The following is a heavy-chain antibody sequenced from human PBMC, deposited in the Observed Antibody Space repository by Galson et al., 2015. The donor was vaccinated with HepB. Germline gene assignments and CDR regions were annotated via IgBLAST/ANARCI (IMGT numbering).Heavy chain of an antibody. J-gene: IGHJ6*03. Sequence: SLRLSCAASGFTFSNAWMNWVRQAPGKGLEWVGRIKSKTDGGTTDYAAPVKGRFTISRDDSKNTLYLQMNSQKTEDTAVYYCTTDHPQEPYYYYYMDVWGKGTTVTVSS. D-gene: IGHD1-26*01. CDR2: IKSKTDGGTT. CDR1: GFTFSNAW. CDR3: TTDHPQEPYYYYYMDV. V-gene: IGHV3-15*07.